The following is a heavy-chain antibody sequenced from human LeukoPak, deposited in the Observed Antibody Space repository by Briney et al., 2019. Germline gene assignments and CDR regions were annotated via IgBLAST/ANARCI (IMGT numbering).Heavy chain of an antibody. Sequence: GGSLRLSCAASGFTFSTYLVSWVRQAPGKGLEWVANINQDGSEKYYVDSVKGRFIISRDNAKNSLYLQMNGLRAEDTALYYCARDSGDSSGCYFDYWGRGALVTVSS. V-gene: IGHV3-7*01. D-gene: IGHD3-22*01. CDR3: ARDSGDSSGCYFDY. CDR2: INQDGSEK. J-gene: IGHJ4*02. CDR1: GFTFSTYL.